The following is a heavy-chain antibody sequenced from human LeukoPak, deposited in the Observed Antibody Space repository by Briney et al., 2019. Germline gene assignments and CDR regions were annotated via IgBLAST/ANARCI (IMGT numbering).Heavy chain of an antibody. Sequence: GGSLRLSCAASGFTFSNYAMSWVRQAPGKGLEWVSVISGSGGSTYYADSVKGRFTISRDNSKSTLYLQTSSLRAEDTAVYYCARVSPYGGAPCWGQGTLLTASS. J-gene: IGHJ4*02. CDR1: GFTFSNYA. D-gene: IGHD4-17*01. CDR2: ISGSGGST. CDR3: ARVSPYGGAPC. V-gene: IGHV3-23*01.